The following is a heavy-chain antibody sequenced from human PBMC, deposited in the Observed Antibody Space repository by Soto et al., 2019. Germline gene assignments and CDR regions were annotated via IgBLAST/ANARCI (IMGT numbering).Heavy chain of an antibody. Sequence: QVTLKESRPVLVKPTETLTLTCSVYAFARSMASMGVSWIRQPPGKALEWLAHIFYTYERTYNTSLKSRLSSSRDTSNSQVVLNMANVGPVNTGTYFCARALREGPPMDYLDSWGPGTLVTVSS. CDR1: AFARSMASMG. CDR2: IFYTYER. J-gene: IGHJ4*02. CDR3: ARALREGPPMDYLDS. D-gene: IGHD1-26*01. V-gene: IGHV2-26*01.